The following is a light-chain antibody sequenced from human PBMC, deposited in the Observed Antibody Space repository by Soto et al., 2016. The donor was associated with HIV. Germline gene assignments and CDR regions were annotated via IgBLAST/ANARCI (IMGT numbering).Light chain of an antibody. Sequence: SYELTQPPSESVAPGKTARITCGGNYIGSKSVHWYQQKPGQAPVVVVYDDSDRPSGIPERFSGSNSGHTATLTISGVEAGDEADYYCQVWDSSSDLVVFGGGTKLTVL. V-gene: IGLV3-21*01. CDR3: QVWDSSSDLVV. CDR2: DDS. CDR1: YIGSKS. J-gene: IGLJ2*01.